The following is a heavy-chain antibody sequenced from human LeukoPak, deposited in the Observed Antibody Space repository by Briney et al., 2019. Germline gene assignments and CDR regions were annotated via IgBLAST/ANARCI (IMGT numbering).Heavy chain of an antibody. Sequence: PSETQSLTCTVSGGSISSYYWSWIRQPPGKGLEWIGYIYYSGSTNYNPSLKSRVTISVDTSKNQFSLKLSSVTAADTAVYYCARVSWELLVVDYWGQGTLVTVSS. CDR1: GGSISSYY. CDR3: ARVSWELLVVDY. D-gene: IGHD1-26*01. CDR2: IYYSGST. V-gene: IGHV4-59*01. J-gene: IGHJ4*02.